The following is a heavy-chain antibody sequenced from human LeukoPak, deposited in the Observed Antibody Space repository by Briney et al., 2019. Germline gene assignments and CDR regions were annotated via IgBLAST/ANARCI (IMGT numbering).Heavy chain of an antibody. V-gene: IGHV4-59*08. J-gene: IGHJ4*02. CDR1: GGSISSYY. Sequence: SETLSLTCTVSGGSISSYYWSWIRQPPGKGLEWIGYIYYSGSTNYNPSLKSRVTISVDTSKNQFSLKLSSVTAADTAVYYCARAQLVAALDYWGQGTLVTVSS. CDR3: ARAQLVAALDY. CDR2: IYYSGST. D-gene: IGHD6-6*01.